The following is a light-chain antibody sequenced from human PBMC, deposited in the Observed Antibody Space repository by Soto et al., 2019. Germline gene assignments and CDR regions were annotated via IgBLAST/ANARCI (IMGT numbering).Light chain of an antibody. CDR2: GNS. Sequence: QPVLTQPPSVSGAPGQRVTISCTGSSSNIGSRYDVHWYQQLPGTAPRLLIYGNSNRPSGVPDRFSGSKSGTSASLAITGLQAEDEADYYCQSYDSSLTGLYVFGTGTKLTVL. V-gene: IGLV1-40*01. CDR1: SSNIGSRYD. CDR3: QSYDSSLTGLYV. J-gene: IGLJ1*01.